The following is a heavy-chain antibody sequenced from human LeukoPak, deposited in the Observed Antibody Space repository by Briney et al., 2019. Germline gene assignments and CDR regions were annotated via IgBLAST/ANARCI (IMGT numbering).Heavy chain of an antibody. D-gene: IGHD4-23*01. CDR3: AKDVRWDHPGFDP. Sequence: ASVKVSCKASGYTFTSYYIHWVRQPPGQGLEWMGIINPGGGSTSYAQKFQDRVTMTRDTSTSTVYMELRSLRSEDTAVYYCAKDVRWDHPGFDPWGQGTLVIVSS. CDR2: INPGGGST. J-gene: IGHJ5*02. CDR1: GYTFTSYY. V-gene: IGHV1-46*01.